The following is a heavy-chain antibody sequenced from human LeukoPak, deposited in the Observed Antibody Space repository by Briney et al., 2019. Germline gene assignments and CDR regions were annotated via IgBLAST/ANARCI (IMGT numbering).Heavy chain of an antibody. CDR1: GFTFGNYW. CDR3: ARWATSFDL. J-gene: IGHJ4*02. D-gene: IGHD6-6*01. CDR2: IKKDGSDK. V-gene: IGHV3-7*01. Sequence: WVSLRLSCAASGFTFGNYWMSWVRQAPGKGLEGVANIKKDGSDKYYVDSVTGRFTISRDNDKNSLYLQMNSLRAEDTAVYYCARWATSFDLWGQGTLVTVSS.